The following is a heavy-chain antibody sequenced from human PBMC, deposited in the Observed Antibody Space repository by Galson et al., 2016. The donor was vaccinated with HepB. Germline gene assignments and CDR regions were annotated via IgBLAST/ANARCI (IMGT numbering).Heavy chain of an antibody. CDR2: ITSNGYTP. J-gene: IGHJ4*02. Sequence: SLRLSCAASGFTFSSYTMSWVRQAPGKGLGWVSSITSNGYTPYYEDSVKGRFTISRDNSKNTLYLQMNTLRAEDTAVYFCAKVKNPNMDMIFDYWGQGTLVTVSS. D-gene: IGHD2-2*03. CDR1: GFTFSSYT. CDR3: AKVKNPNMDMIFDY. V-gene: IGHV3-23*01.